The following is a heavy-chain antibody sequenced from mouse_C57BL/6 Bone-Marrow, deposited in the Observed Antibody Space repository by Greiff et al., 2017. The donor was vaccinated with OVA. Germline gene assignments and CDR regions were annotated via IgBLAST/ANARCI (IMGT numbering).Heavy chain of an antibody. CDR3: TENLITGFAY. CDR2: IRLKSDHYAT. V-gene: IGHV6-3*01. CDR1: GFTFSNYW. J-gene: IGHJ3*01. D-gene: IGHD1-1*01. Sequence: EVKVEESGGGLVQPGGSMKLSCVASGFTFSNYWMNLVRQSPEKGLEWDAQIRLKSDHYATHYAESVKGRFTISRDDSKSSVYLKMNNLRAEDTGIYYCTENLITGFAYWGQGTLVTVAA.